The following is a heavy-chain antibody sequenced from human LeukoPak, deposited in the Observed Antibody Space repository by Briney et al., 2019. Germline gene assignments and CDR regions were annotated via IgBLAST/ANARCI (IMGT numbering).Heavy chain of an antibody. CDR1: GGSISSGDYY. V-gene: IGHV4-30-4*01. J-gene: IGHJ6*02. CDR2: IYYSGST. CDR3: ARLRGPANYYYYGMDV. Sequence: SQTLSLTCTVSGGSISSGDYYWSWIRQPPGKGLEWIGYIYYSGSTYYNPSLKSRVTISVDTSKNQFSLKLSSVTAADTAVYYCARLRGPANYYYYGMDVWGQGTTVTVSS.